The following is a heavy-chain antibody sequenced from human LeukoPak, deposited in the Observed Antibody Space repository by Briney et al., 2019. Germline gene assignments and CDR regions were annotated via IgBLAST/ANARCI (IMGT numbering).Heavy chain of an antibody. CDR1: GYTFTSYG. V-gene: IGHV1-18*01. Sequence: ASVKVSCKASGYTFTSYGISWVRQAPGQGLEWMGWISAYNGNTNYAQKLQGRVTMTTDTSTSTAYMELSSLRSEDTAVYYCARGGNDYLPSANYMDVWGKGTTVTVSS. CDR3: ARGGNDYLPSANYMDV. J-gene: IGHJ6*03. D-gene: IGHD4-11*01. CDR2: ISAYNGNT.